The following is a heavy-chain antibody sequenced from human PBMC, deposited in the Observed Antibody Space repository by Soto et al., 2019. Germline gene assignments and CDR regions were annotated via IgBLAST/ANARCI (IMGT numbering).Heavy chain of an antibody. CDR3: AKRSSSSTFDY. Sequence: EVQLLESGGGLVQPGESLRLSCAASGFTFSSYAMSWVRQAPGKGLEWVSVISGSDDSTYYADSVRGLFTISRDNSKNTLYLQMSSLRAEDTAVYYCAKRSSSSTFDYWGQGTLVTVSS. D-gene: IGHD6-6*01. CDR2: ISGSDDST. V-gene: IGHV3-23*01. CDR1: GFTFSSYA. J-gene: IGHJ4*02.